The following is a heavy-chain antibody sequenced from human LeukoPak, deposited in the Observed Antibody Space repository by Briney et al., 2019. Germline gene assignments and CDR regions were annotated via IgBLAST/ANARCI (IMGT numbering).Heavy chain of an antibody. CDR2: IYRGGTT. Sequence: GGSLRLSCAASGFNVSSSYMSWVRQAPGKGLEWVSFIYRGGTTYYADSVKGRFTLSRHDSKNTLYPQMSSLRTEDTAVYYCAGGDYDFWSGFEYWGQGTLVTVSS. CDR1: GFNVSSSY. CDR3: AGGDYDFWSGFEY. J-gene: IGHJ4*02. V-gene: IGHV3-53*04. D-gene: IGHD3-3*01.